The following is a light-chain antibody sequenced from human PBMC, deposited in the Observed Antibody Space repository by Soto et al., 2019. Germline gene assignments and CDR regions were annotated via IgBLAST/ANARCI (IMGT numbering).Light chain of an antibody. V-gene: IGLV2-23*01. J-gene: IGLJ3*02. CDR3: SSYTRSATWV. CDR1: SSDVGSYNL. CDR2: EDV. Sequence: QSALTQPASVSGSPGQSITISCTGTSSDVGSYNLVAWYQQHPGKAPKLMIYEDVQRPSGVSNRFSGSKSGNTASLTISGLQAEDEADYYCSSYTRSATWVFGGGTQLTVL.